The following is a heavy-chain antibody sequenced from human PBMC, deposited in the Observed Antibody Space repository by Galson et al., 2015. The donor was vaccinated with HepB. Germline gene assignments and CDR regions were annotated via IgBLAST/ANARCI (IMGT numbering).Heavy chain of an antibody. CDR1: GGTFSSYA. CDR2: IIPIFGTA. D-gene: IGHD2/OR15-2a*01. Sequence: SVKVSCKASGGTFSSYAISWVRQAPGQGLEWMGGIIPIFGTANYAQKFQGRATITADESTSTAYMELSSLRSEDTAVYYCARDRFFASPDDQQDPPPTRDYYYYYTDVWGKGTTVTVSS. CDR3: ARDRFFASPDDQQDPPPTRDYYYYYTDV. J-gene: IGHJ6*03. V-gene: IGHV1-69*13.